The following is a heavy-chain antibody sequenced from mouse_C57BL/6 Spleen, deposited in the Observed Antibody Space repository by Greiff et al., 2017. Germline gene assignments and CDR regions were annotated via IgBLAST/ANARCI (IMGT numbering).Heavy chain of an antibody. J-gene: IGHJ2*01. V-gene: IGHV1-26*01. Sequence: EVQLQQSGPELVKPGASVKISCKASGYTFTDYYMNWVKQSHGKSLEWIGDINPNNGGTRYNQKFKGKATLTVDKSSSTAYMELSSLTSEDSAVYYCAVFPEGGYYGDDYFDYWGQGTTLTVSS. CDR3: AVFPEGGYYGDDYFDY. CDR2: INPNNGGT. D-gene: IGHD2-3*01. CDR1: GYTFTDYY.